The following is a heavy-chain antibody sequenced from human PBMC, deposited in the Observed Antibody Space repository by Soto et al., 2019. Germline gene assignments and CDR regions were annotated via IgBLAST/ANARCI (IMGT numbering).Heavy chain of an antibody. V-gene: IGHV3-33*05. Sequence: QVQLVESGGVVVQPGRSLRLSCAASGFTFSSYDMHWVRQAPGKGLEWVSVISYDGSNKYYIDSVKGRFTISRVNSKNTLYLQMNSLRAEDTAVYYCAMRVVAGDSWGHGTLVTVSS. D-gene: IGHD3-22*01. CDR1: GFTFSSYD. CDR3: AMRVVAGDS. J-gene: IGHJ5*01. CDR2: ISYDGSNK.